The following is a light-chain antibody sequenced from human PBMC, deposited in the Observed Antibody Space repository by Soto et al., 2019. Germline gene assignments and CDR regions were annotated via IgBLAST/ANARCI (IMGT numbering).Light chain of an antibody. CDR3: SSYTTSSIYV. J-gene: IGLJ1*01. V-gene: IGLV2-14*01. CDR2: DVS. Sequence: QSVLTQPASVSGSPGQSIIISCTGTSSDVGAYNYVSWYQQHPGKAPKLMIYDVSNRPSGVSSRFSGSRSGNTASLTFSGLQAEDEADYYCSSYTTSSIYVFGTGTKVTVL. CDR1: SSDVGAYNY.